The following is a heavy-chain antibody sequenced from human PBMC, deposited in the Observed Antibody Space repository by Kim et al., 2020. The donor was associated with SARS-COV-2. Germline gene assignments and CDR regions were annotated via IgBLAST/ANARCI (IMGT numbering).Heavy chain of an antibody. D-gene: IGHD2-2*01. V-gene: IGHV3-15*01. CDR2: IKSKTDGGTT. Sequence: GGSLRLSCAASGFTFSNAWMSWVRQAPGKGLEWVGRIKSKTDGGTTDYAAPVKGRFTISRDDSKNTLYLQMNSLKTEDTAVYYCTTDPDIVVVPAASSSPPPVPWGQGTLVTVSS. CDR3: TTDPDIVVVPAASSSPPPVP. CDR1: GFTFSNAW. J-gene: IGHJ5*02.